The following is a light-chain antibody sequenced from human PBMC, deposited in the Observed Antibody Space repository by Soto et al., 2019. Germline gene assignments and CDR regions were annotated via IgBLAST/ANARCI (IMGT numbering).Light chain of an antibody. CDR1: SSDVGGYNY. J-gene: IGLJ2*01. V-gene: IGLV2-14*01. CDR2: DVS. Sequence: QSALTQPASVSGSPGQSITISCTGISSDVGGYNYVSWYQQHPDKAPKLMIYDVSNRRSGVSNRFSGSKSGNTDSLTISGLQAEDEADYYCYSYTSSSTVLFGGGTKLTVL. CDR3: YSYTSSSTVL.